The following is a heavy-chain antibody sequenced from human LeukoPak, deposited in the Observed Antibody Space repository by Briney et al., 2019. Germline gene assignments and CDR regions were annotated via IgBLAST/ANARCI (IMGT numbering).Heavy chain of an antibody. J-gene: IGHJ3*02. D-gene: IGHD3/OR15-3a*01. CDR3: AKSNGYDLVDI. CDR1: GGSISTSNYY. Sequence: SETLSLTCTVSGGSISTSNYYWGWIRQPPGKGLERIGNIFYSGSTYYSPSLRSRVTISLDTSRNQFSLKLNSVTAADTAVYYCAKSNGYDLVDIWGQGTMVTVSS. CDR2: IFYSGST. V-gene: IGHV4-39*07.